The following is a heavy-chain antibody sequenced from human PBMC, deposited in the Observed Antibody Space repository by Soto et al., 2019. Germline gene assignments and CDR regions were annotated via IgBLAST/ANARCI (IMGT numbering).Heavy chain of an antibody. CDR3: VRTSLVVAVATREDF. Sequence: EVQLVESGGGLVQPGESLRLSCAASGFTFSNYWMHWVRQAPGKGLVWVSRIDSDGSRITYADVVKGRFTISRDNAKNTVYLHLNGLTAEDTAVYYCVRTSLVVAVATREDFWRQGTLVTVSS. CDR1: GFTFSNYW. D-gene: IGHD2-15*01. J-gene: IGHJ4*02. V-gene: IGHV3-74*01. CDR2: IDSDGSRI.